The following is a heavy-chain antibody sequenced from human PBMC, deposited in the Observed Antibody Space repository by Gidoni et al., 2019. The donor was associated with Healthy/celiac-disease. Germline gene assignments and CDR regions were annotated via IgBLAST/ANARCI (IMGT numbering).Heavy chain of an antibody. D-gene: IGHD2-15*01. J-gene: IGHJ6*02. V-gene: IGHV3-21*01. CDR2: ISSSSSYI. CDR1: GFTFSSYS. CDR3: ARVGDCSGGRCYYYYYYYGMDV. Sequence: GGLVKPGGSLRLSCAASGFTFSSYSMNWVRQAPGKGLEWVSSISSSSSYIYYADSVKGRFTNSRDNAKNSLYLQMNSLRAEDTAVYYCARVGDCSGGRCYYYYYYYGMDVWGQGTTVTVSS.